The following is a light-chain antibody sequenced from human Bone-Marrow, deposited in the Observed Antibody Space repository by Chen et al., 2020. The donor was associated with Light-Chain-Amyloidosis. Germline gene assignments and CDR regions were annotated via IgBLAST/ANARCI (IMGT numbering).Light chain of an antibody. J-gene: IGLJ3*02. CDR3: QSYGSNYDVV. V-gene: IGLV6-57*04. CDR1: SGTIASNY. Sequence: NFMLTQPHSVSESPGKTVTISCTRSSGTIASNYVHWYQQRPGSAPIIVIYEDNQRPSGVPDHFTSSIDSSSNTASLTISALKTDDGADYYCQSYGSNYDVVFGGGTKLTVL. CDR2: EDN.